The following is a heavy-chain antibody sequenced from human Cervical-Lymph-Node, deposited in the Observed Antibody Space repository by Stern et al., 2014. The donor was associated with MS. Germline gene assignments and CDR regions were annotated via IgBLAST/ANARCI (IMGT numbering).Heavy chain of an antibody. D-gene: IGHD4-17*01. V-gene: IGHV1-18*01. CDR2: ISAYNGNT. J-gene: IGHJ6*02. CDR3: ARVRTTVTSYYYYGMDV. Sequence: QVQLVQSGAEVKKPGASVKVSCKASGYTFTSYGISWVRQAPGQGLEWMGWISAYNGNTNYAQKLQGRVIMTTDTSTSTAYMELRSLRSDDTAVYYCARVRTTVTSYYYYGMDVWGQGTTVTVSS. CDR1: GYTFTSYG.